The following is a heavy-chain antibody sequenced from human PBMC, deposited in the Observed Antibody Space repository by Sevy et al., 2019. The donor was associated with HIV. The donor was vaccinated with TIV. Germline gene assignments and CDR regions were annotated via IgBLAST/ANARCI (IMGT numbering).Heavy chain of an antibody. J-gene: IGHJ5*02. CDR2: ISYSGAT. V-gene: IGHV4-39*01. Sequence: SETLSRTCSVSGDSISSYGHFWGWIRQPPGKGLEWIGDISYSGATNYHPSLRSRVTISVDTSKNQFYLKLTSVTAADTAVYYCAKIFDHWGQGTLVTVSS. CDR1: GDSISSYGHF. CDR3: AKIFDH.